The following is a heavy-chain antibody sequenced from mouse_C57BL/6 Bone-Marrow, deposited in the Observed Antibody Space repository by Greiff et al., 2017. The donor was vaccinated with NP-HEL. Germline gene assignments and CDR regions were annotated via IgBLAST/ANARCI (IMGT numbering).Heavy chain of an antibody. V-gene: IGHV5-6*01. J-gene: IGHJ3*01. CDR1: GFTFSSDG. D-gene: IGHD1-1*01. CDR3: ARQGGYYPAWFAY. Sequence: EVQVVESGGDLVKPGGSLKLSCAASGFTFSSDGMSWVRQTPDKRLEWVATISSGGGCTYYPDSVKGRVTISRDHAKNTLYLQMSSLKSEDTAMYYCARQGGYYPAWFAYWGQGTLVTVSA. CDR2: ISSGGGCT.